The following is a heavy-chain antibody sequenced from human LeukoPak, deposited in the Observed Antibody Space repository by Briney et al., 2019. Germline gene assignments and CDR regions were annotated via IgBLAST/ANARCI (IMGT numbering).Heavy chain of an antibody. D-gene: IGHD3-10*02. J-gene: IGHJ4*02. CDR1: GYAFTSYT. CDR3: ARDLGVFPYY. V-gene: IGHV1-18*01. Sequence: GASVKVSCKASGYAFTSYTISWVRQAPGQGLEWMGWIRTYNGNTNYAQNLQGRVTMTTDTPASTAYMELKSLRSDDTAVYYCARDLGVFPYYWGQGTLVTVSS. CDR2: IRTYNGNT.